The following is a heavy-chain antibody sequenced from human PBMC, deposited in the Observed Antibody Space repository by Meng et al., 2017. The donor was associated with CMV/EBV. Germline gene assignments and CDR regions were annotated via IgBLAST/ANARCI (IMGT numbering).Heavy chain of an antibody. CDR1: GYTFTGYY. Sequence: VHLVRSGAEVKKPGAQVKVSCKASGYTFTGYYMHWVRQSPGQGLEWMGWINPNSGGTNYAQKFQGRVTMTRDTSISTAYMELSRLRSDDTAVYYCARVGVRLGPFDYWGQGTLVTVSS. J-gene: IGHJ4*02. D-gene: IGHD1-26*01. CDR2: INPNSGGT. CDR3: ARVGVRLGPFDY. V-gene: IGHV1-2*02.